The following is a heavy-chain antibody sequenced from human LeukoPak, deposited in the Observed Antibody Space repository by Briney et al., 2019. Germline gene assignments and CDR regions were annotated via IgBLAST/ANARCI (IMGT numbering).Heavy chain of an antibody. D-gene: IGHD3-10*01. V-gene: IGHV4-59*01. CDR1: GASINSYY. J-gene: IGHJ4*02. Sequence: PSETLSLTCTVSGASINSYYWSWIRQPPGKGLEWIGYIYSSGSTNYNPSLKSRVTISVDTSKNQFSLKLSSVTAADTAVYYCARGSEGVFDYWGQGTLVTVSS. CDR2: IYSSGST. CDR3: ARGSEGVFDY.